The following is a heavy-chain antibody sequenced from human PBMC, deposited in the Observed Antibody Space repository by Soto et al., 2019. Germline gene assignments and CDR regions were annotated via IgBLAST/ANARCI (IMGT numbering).Heavy chain of an antibody. J-gene: IGHJ3*02. D-gene: IGHD1-26*01. CDR1: GFTFSSYA. CDR3: AKSQGTQWELPPFDAFDI. V-gene: IGHV3-23*01. CDR2: ISGSGGST. Sequence: EVQLLESGGGWVQPGGSLRLSCAASGFTFSSYAMSWVRQAPGKGREWVSAISGSGGSTYYADSVKGRFTISRDNSKNTLYLQMNSLRAEDTAVYYCAKSQGTQWELPPFDAFDIWGQGTMVTVSS.